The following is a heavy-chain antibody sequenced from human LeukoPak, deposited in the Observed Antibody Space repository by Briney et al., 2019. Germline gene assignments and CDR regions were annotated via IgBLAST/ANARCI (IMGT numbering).Heavy chain of an antibody. CDR1: GFTFTTYA. Sequence: KPGGSLRLSCAASGFTFTTYAMSWVRQTPGKGLEWVSSISSSRSYIYYADSVKGRFTISRDNAKNSLYLQMNSLRAEDTAVYYCARDAFDIWGQGTMVTVSS. CDR2: ISSSRSYI. J-gene: IGHJ3*02. CDR3: ARDAFDI. V-gene: IGHV3-21*01.